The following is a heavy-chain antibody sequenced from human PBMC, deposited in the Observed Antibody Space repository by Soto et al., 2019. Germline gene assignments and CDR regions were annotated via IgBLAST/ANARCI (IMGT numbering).Heavy chain of an antibody. CDR1: GGTFSSYT. CDR2: INASNGNT. V-gene: IGHV1-3*01. Sequence: GASVKVTCKASGGTFSSYTISWVRQAPGQGLEWMGRINASNGNTKYSQKFQGRVTITGDTSASTAYMELSSLRSEDTAVYYCARDQSAVGGDYSGYYYYGMDVWGQGTTVTVSS. D-gene: IGHD4-17*01. CDR3: ARDQSAVGGDYSGYYYYGMDV. J-gene: IGHJ6*02.